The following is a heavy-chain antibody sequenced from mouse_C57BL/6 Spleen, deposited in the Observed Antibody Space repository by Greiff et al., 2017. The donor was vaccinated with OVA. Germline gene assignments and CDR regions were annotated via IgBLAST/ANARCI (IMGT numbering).Heavy chain of an antibody. CDR2: IYPGDGDT. Sequence: VQLQQSGPELVKPGASVKISCKASGYAFSSSWMNWVKQRPGKGLEWIGRIYPGDGDTNYNGKFKGKATLTADKSSSTAYMQLSSLTSEDSAVYFCARSFYHYAMDYWGQGTSVTVSS. CDR1: GYAFSSSW. CDR3: ARSFYHYAMDY. J-gene: IGHJ4*01. V-gene: IGHV1-82*01. D-gene: IGHD2-1*01.